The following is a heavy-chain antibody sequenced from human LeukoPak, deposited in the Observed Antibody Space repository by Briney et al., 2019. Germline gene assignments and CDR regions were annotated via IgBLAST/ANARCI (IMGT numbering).Heavy chain of an antibody. V-gene: IGHV5-51*01. CDR1: GYSFTSYW. Sequence: GESLKISCKGSGYSFTSYWIGWVRQMPGKGLEWMGIIYPGVSHTAYSPSFQGQVTISADKSISTAYLQWSSLKASDTAIYYCATGLWWDLYFWGQGTLVTVSS. CDR3: ATGLWWDLYF. D-gene: IGHD1-26*01. CDR2: IYPGVSHT. J-gene: IGHJ4*02.